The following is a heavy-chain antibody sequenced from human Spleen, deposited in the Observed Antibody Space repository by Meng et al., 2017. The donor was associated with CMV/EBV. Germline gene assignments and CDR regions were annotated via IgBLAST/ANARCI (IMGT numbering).Heavy chain of an antibody. V-gene: IGHV1-18*01. CDR1: GYTFSSYG. D-gene: IGHD6-6*01. J-gene: IGHJ5*02. CDR3: AKDRIAVRPNWFDP. CDR2: ISAYNGNT. Sequence: QVQLVQSGAEVTEPGASVKVYCKASGYTFSSYGISWVRQAPGQGLEWMGWISAYNGNTNYAQKFQGRVTMTTDTSTTTAYMELRSLRSDDTAIYYCAKDRIAVRPNWFDPWGQGTLVTVSS.